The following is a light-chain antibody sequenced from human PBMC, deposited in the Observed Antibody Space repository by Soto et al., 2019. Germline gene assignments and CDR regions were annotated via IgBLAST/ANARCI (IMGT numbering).Light chain of an antibody. J-gene: IGKJ5*01. V-gene: IGKV3-11*01. Sequence: EVVLTQSPATLSLSPGDRATLSCRASHNVNVYVAWFQQKPGQAPRLLIYDASNRATDIPARFSCSGSGTDFTLIISSLEPEDFGVYYCQQRMIWPPITFGHGTRLE. CDR1: HNVNVY. CDR3: QQRMIWPPIT. CDR2: DAS.